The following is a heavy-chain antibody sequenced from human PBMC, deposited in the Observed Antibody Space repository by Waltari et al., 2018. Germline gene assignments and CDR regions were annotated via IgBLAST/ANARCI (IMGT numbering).Heavy chain of an antibody. CDR1: GYTFIDYY. V-gene: IGHV1-69-2*01. J-gene: IGHJ6*03. D-gene: IGHD1-26*01. CDR2: VDPEDGAT. CDR3: TTKGSGSYNYYYYMDV. Sequence: EVQLVQSGAEVKKPGATVKISCKASGYTFIDYYIHWVQQAPGKGLQWMGRVDPEDGATIYAENFQGRVTITADTSTDTAYMELSSLRSEDTAVYFCTTKGSGSYNYYYYMDVWGKGTTVTVSS.